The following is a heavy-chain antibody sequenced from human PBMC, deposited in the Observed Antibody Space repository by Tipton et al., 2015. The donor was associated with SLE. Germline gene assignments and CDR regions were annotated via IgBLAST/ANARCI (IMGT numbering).Heavy chain of an antibody. J-gene: IGHJ3*02. V-gene: IGHV4-59*12. CDR3: ARSHDSTAYRGTFDI. CDR2: IYYSGST. CDR1: GRSISPYY. Sequence: TLSLTCTVSGRSISPYYWSWIRQPPGKGLEWIGYIYYSGSTNYNPSLKSRVTISVDTSKNQFSLNLNYVTAADTAVYFCARSHDSTAYRGTFDIWGQGTMVTVSS. D-gene: IGHD2/OR15-2a*01.